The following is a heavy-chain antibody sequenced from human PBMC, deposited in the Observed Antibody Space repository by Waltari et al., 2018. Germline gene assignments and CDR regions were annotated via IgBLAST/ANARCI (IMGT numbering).Heavy chain of an antibody. J-gene: IGHJ3*02. CDR1: GYTFTIHY. CDR3: ARERVYGGNSDAFDI. D-gene: IGHD4-17*01. CDR2: INPNSGGT. V-gene: IGHV1-2*02. Sequence: QVQLVQSGAEVRKPGASVKVSCKASGYTFTIHYMHWVRQAPGQGLEWMGWINPNSGGTKYTQKFKGRVTMTRDTSISTAYMEVSRLKSDDTAVYYCARERVYGGNSDAFDIWGQGTMVTVSS.